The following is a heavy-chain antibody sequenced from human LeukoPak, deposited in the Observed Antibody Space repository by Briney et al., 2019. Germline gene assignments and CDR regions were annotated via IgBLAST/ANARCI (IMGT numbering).Heavy chain of an antibody. J-gene: IGHJ4*02. Sequence: GGSLRLSCVASGFTYSNYNMEWVRQAPGKGLEWVSSIGTSSAYIYYADSVRGRFTISRDNVKNSVFLQMNSLRAEGTAVYYCARLLGTGLGKYYFDYWGQGTLVIVSS. V-gene: IGHV3-21*01. CDR3: ARLLGTGLGKYYFDY. D-gene: IGHD3-10*01. CDR2: IGTSSAYI. CDR1: GFTYSNYN.